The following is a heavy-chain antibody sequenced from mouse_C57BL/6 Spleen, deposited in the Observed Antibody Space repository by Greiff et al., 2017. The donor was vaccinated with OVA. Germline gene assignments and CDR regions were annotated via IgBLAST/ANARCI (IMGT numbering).Heavy chain of an antibody. CDR3: ARHRVLRAWFAY. Sequence: EVMLVESGGGLVKPGGSLKLSCAASGFTFSSYTMSWVRQTPEKRLEWVATISGGGGNTYYPDSVKGRFTISRDNAKNTLYLQMSSLRSEDTALYYCARHRVLRAWFAYWGQGTLVTVSA. V-gene: IGHV5-9*01. CDR2: ISGGGGNT. D-gene: IGHD1-1*01. J-gene: IGHJ3*01. CDR1: GFTFSSYT.